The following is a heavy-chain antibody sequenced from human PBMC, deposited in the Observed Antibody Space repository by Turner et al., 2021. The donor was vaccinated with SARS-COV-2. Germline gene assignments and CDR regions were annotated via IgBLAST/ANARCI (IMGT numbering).Heavy chain of an antibody. CDR2: ISGSGGST. CDR3: AKQGDYGSGYFDY. Sequence: EVQLLESGGGLVQPGGSLRLSCAASGFTLRSYAMSWVRQAPGKGPEWVSAISGSGGSTYYADSVKGRFTISRDNSKNTLYLQMNSLRAEDTAVYYCAKQGDYGSGYFDYWGQGTLVTVSS. CDR1: GFTLRSYA. V-gene: IGHV3-23*01. J-gene: IGHJ4*02. D-gene: IGHD3-10*01.